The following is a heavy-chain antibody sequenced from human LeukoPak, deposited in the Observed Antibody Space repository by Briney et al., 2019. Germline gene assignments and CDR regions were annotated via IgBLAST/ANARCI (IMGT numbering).Heavy chain of an antibody. CDR3: ARIFVLDSSGYVDY. V-gene: IGHV1-2*06. D-gene: IGHD3-22*01. J-gene: IGHJ4*02. Sequence: ASVKVSCKASGYTFTGYYMHWVRQAPGQGLEWMGRINPNSGGTNYAQKFQGRVTMTRDTSISTAYMELSRLRSDDTAAYYCARIFVLDSSGYVDYWGQGTLVTVSS. CDR2: INPNSGGT. CDR1: GYTFTGYY.